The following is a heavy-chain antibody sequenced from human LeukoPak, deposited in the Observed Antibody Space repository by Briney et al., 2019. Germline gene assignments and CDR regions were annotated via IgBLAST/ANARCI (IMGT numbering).Heavy chain of an antibody. CDR3: VKDRCDRTTCPEV. CDR1: GFTFSTYA. J-gene: IGHJ4*02. Sequence: GGSLRLSCAASGFTFSTYAMTWVRQAPGEGLEWVSGISGSGGSTYYTDSVKGRFTISRDNSKNTLHLQMSSLRTEDTALYYCVKDRCDRTTCPEVWGQGTLVTVSS. V-gene: IGHV3-23*01. D-gene: IGHD2-2*01. CDR2: ISGSGGST.